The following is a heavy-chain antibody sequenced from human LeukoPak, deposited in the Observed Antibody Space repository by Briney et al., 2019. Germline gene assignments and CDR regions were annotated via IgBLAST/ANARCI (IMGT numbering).Heavy chain of an antibody. CDR2: IKQDGGDK. J-gene: IGHJ6*03. CDR3: ARDQPLTVSSWGYFYYYLDV. Sequence: GGSLRLSCEASGFSFSSYWMSWVRQAPGKGLEWVANIKQDGGDKYYVDSVKGRFTISRDNAKNSLYLQMNSLRAEDTAVYFCARDQPLTVSSWGYFYYYLDVWGRGTTVTVSS. V-gene: IGHV3-7*01. CDR1: GFSFSSYW. D-gene: IGHD4-17*01.